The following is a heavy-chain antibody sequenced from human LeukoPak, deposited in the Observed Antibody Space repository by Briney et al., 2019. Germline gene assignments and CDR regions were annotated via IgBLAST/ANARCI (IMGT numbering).Heavy chain of an antibody. J-gene: IGHJ3*02. CDR3: AREWDSSSWYGTAFDI. CDR2: INSNSGGT. CDR1: GYTFTGYY. D-gene: IGHD6-13*01. V-gene: IGHV1-2*02. Sequence: ASVKVSCKASGYTFTGYYMHWVRQAPGQGLEWMGWINSNSGGTNYAQKFQGRVTMTRDTSISTAYMELSRLRSDDTAVYYCAREWDSSSWYGTAFDIWGQGTMVTVSS.